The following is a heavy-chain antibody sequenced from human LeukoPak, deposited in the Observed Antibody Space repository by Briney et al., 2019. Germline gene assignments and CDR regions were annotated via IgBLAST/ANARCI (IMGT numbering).Heavy chain of an antibody. CDR1: GFTFSSYA. V-gene: IGHV3-23*01. CDR3: AKFWVVGDSTWFDP. Sequence: PGGSLRLSCAASGFTFSSYAMTWVRQAPGKGLEWVSGISDSGDSTYHADSVKGRFTIFRDNSKNTLYLQLNNLRVEDTAVYYCAKFWVVGDSTWFDPWGQGTLVAVSS. D-gene: IGHD3-16*01. J-gene: IGHJ5*02. CDR2: ISDSGDST.